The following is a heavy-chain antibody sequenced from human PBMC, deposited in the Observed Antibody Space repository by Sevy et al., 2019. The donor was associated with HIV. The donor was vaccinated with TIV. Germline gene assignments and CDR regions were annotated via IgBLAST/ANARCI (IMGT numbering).Heavy chain of an antibody. CDR1: GFTFSDYY. CDR2: INKDGSEK. V-gene: IGHV3-7*01. J-gene: IGHJ5*02. CDR3: ALDSSGFYA. D-gene: IGHD3-3*01. Sequence: GESLKISCAASGFTFSDYYMSWVRQAPGKGLEWVANINKDGSEKYYVDSVKGRFTFSRDNAENSLYLQMNSLRAEDTAVYYCALDSSGFYAWGQGTLVTVSS.